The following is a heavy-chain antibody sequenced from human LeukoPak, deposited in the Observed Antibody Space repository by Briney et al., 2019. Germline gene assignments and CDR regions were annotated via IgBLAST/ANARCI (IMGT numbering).Heavy chain of an antibody. J-gene: IGHJ4*02. CDR3: ARGRSRAITMVRGVTVHLDY. D-gene: IGHD3-10*01. Sequence: SETLSLTCTVSGGSISGYYWSWIRQPPGKGLEWIGEINHSGSTNYNPSLKSRVTISVDTSKNQFSLKLSSVTAADTAVYYCARGRSRAITMVRGVTVHLDYWGQGTLVTVSS. CDR1: GGSISGYY. CDR2: INHSGST. V-gene: IGHV4-34*01.